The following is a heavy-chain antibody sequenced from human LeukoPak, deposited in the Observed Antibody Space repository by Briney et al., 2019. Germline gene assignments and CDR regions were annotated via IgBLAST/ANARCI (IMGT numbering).Heavy chain of an antibody. CDR2: ISAGGGST. CDR3: AKAHPTYYYDSSGHPVDY. J-gene: IGHJ4*02. D-gene: IGHD3-22*01. V-gene: IGHV3-23*01. Sequence: PGGSLRLSCAVSGFTVSSYAMSWVRQAPGKGLEWVSAISAGGGSTYYADSVKGRFTISRDNSKNTLFLQMNSLRAADTAVYYCAKAHPTYYYDSSGHPVDYWGQGTLVTVSS. CDR1: GFTVSSYA.